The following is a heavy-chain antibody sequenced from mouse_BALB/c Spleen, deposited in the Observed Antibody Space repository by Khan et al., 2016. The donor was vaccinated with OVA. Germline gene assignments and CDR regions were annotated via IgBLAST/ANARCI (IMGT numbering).Heavy chain of an antibody. CDR3: ATYGWWD. D-gene: IGHD1-1*01. Sequence: EVELVESGGGLVQPGGSRKLSCAASGFTFSSFGMHWVRQAPEKGLEWVAYISSGSSTLYYADTVNGRFTISRANPKNTLFLQMTSLRSEDTAMYYCATYGWWDWGAGTTVTVSS. CDR2: ISSGSSTL. V-gene: IGHV5-17*02. CDR1: GFTFSSFG. J-gene: IGHJ1*01.